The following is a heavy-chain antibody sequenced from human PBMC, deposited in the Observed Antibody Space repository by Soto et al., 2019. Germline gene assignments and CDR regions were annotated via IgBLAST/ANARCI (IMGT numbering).Heavy chain of an antibody. J-gene: IGHJ6*02. CDR3: ARGEITLLGGMDV. CDR2: INHSGSS. V-gene: IGHV4-34*01. D-gene: IGHD3-10*01. Sequence: SETLSLTCTVSGGSFRGYYWGWGRQPPGKGLEWIGEINHSGSSNYHPSLKRRVTISVATSKNQFSLTVNSVTPADTAVYYCARGEITLLGGMDVWGQGTTVTVSS. CDR1: GGSFRGYY.